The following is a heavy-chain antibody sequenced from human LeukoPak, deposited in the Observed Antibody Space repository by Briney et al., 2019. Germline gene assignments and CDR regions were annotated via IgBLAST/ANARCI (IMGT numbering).Heavy chain of an antibody. V-gene: IGHV6-1*01. J-gene: IGHJ1*01. CDR2: TYYRSKWYK. Sequence: SQTLSLTCAISGDSVSSNSATWNWIRQSPSRGLEWLGRTYYRSKWYKYYAVSVKGRITINPDTSKNQFSLQLNSVTSEDTTVYYCARGPSYFQHWGQGTLVTVSS. CDR3: ARGPSYFQH. CDR1: GDSVSSNSAT.